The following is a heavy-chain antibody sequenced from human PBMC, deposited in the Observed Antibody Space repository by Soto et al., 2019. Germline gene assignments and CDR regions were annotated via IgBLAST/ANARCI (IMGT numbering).Heavy chain of an antibody. J-gene: IGHJ3*01. D-gene: IGHD6-6*01. Sequence: SQTLSLTCVISGDSVSSNSAAWSWIRQSPSRGLEWLGRTYYRSKWYNDYEVSVKSRIIINPDTSKNQFSLQLNSVTPEDTAVYYCAREISARPEAFDFWGQGTMVTVSS. CDR3: AREISARPEAFDF. V-gene: IGHV6-1*01. CDR1: GDSVSSNSAA. CDR2: TYYRSKWYN.